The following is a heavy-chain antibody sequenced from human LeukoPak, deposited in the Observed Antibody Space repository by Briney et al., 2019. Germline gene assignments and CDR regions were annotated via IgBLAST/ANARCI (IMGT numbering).Heavy chain of an antibody. J-gene: IGHJ3*02. Sequence: SETLSLTRTVSGGSISSYYWSWIRQPPGKGLEWIGYIYTSGSTNYNPSLKSRVTISVDTSKNQFSLKLSSVSVADTAVYYYARRGVGYYYDSSGYYSDAFDIWGQGTTVTVSS. D-gene: IGHD3-22*01. V-gene: IGHV4-4*09. CDR3: ARRGVGYYYDSSGYYSDAFDI. CDR1: GGSISSYY. CDR2: IYTSGST.